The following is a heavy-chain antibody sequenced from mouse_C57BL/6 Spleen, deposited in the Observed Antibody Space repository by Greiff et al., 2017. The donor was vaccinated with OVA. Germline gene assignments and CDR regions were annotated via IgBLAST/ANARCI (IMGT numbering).Heavy chain of an antibody. J-gene: IGHJ3*01. CDR3: TEYYGSSYKFAY. V-gene: IGHV6-3*01. CDR2: IRLKSDNYAT. Sequence: EVMLVESGGGLVQPGGSMKLSCVASGFTFSNYWMNWVRQSPEKGLEWVAQIRLKSDNYATHYAESVKGRFTISRDDSKSSVYLQMNNLRAEDTGIYYCTEYYGSSYKFAYWGQGTLVTVSA. D-gene: IGHD1-1*01. CDR1: GFTFSNYW.